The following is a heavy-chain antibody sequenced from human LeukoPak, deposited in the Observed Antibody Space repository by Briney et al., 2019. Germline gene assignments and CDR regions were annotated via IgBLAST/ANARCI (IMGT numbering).Heavy chain of an antibody. CDR2: ISGSGGST. CDR1: GFTFSSYA. Sequence: PGGSLRLSCAASGFTFSSYAMSWVRQAPGKGLEWVSAISGSGGSTHYADSVKGRFTISRDNSKNTLYLQMNSLRAEDTAVYYCAKDGSSHTPIVVVVAAFDYWGQGTLVTVSS. CDR3: AKDGSSHTPIVVVVAAFDY. D-gene: IGHD2-15*01. V-gene: IGHV3-23*01. J-gene: IGHJ4*02.